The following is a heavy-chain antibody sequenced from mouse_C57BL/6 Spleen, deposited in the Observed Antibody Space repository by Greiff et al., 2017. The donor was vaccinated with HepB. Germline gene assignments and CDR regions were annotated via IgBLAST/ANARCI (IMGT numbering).Heavy chain of an antibody. CDR1: GYTFTSYW. CDR2: IYPSDSET. D-gene: IGHD4-1*01. Sequence: QVQLQQPGAELVRPGSSVKLSCKASGYTFTSYWMDWVKQRPGQGLEWIGNIYPSDSETHYNQKFKDKATLTVDKSSSTAYMQLSSLTSEDSAVYYCARELNWDGYFDVWGTGTTVTVSS. V-gene: IGHV1-61*01. J-gene: IGHJ1*03. CDR3: ARELNWDGYFDV.